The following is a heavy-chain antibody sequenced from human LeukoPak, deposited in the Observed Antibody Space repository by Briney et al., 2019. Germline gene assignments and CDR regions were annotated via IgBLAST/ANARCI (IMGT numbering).Heavy chain of an antibody. CDR2: ISAYDGNT. V-gene: IGHV1-18*01. Sequence: ASVKVSCKASGYNFINYGFSWVRQAPGQGLEWMGWISAYDGNTNYAHKFQGRFTMTTDTSTTTAYMDLRSLRSDDTAVYYCARVSSRFYDFWSGYLIFDYWGQGTLVTVSS. D-gene: IGHD3-3*01. CDR3: ARVSSRFYDFWSGYLIFDY. CDR1: GYNFINYG. J-gene: IGHJ4*02.